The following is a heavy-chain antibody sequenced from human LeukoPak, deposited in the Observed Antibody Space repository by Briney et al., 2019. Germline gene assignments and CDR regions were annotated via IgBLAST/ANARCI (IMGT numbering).Heavy chain of an antibody. CDR1: GASISNYY. Sequence: PSEILSLTCALSGASISNYYWSWIRQPPGKGLEWIGNIYYTGSTNYNPSLRSRVTMSVDTSKNQLSLRLNSVSAADTAVYYCARIEGGYYTSGTLEYWGQGTLVTVSS. J-gene: IGHJ4*02. CDR2: IYYTGST. CDR3: ARIEGGYYTSGTLEY. V-gene: IGHV4-59*01. D-gene: IGHD3-22*01.